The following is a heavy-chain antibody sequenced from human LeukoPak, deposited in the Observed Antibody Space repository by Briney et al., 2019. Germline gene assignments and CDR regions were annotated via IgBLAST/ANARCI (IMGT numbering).Heavy chain of an antibody. J-gene: IGHJ4*02. CDR1: GFKFSNHW. CDR2: INNDESDT. CDR3: ARNNWGIDE. Sequence: GGSLRLSCAASGFKFSNHWMHWVRQSPGKGLVWVARINNDESDTSHADSVEGRFTISRDNAANTLYLQMNSLRVEDTAMYFCARNNWGIDEWGQGTLVTVSS. D-gene: IGHD7-27*01. V-gene: IGHV3-74*01.